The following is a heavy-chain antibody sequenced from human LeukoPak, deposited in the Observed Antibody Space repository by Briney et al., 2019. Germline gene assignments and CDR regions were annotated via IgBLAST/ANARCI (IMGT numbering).Heavy chain of an antibody. CDR3: ARDYRGYRAPYYFDY. D-gene: IGHD2-15*01. J-gene: IGHJ4*02. Sequence: GGSLRLSCAASGFTFSSYWMSWVRQAPGKGLEWVANIKQDGSEKYYVDSVKGRFTISRDNAKNSLYLQMNSLRAEDTAVYYCARDYRGYRAPYYFDYWGQGTLVTLSS. CDR1: GFTFSSYW. V-gene: IGHV3-7*01. CDR2: IKQDGSEK.